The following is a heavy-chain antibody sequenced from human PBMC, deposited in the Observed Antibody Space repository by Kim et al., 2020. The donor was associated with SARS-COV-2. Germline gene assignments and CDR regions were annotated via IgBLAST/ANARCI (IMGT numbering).Heavy chain of an antibody. J-gene: IGHJ4*02. V-gene: IGHV3-33*01. CDR3: ARDLRKGRYFDY. CDR1: GFIFSTSG. Sequence: GGSLRLSCAASGFIFSTSGMHWVRQAPGKGLEWVALIRYDGSNTYYADSVKGRFSISRDNSKNTLYLQMDSLRAEDTAVYYCARDLRKGRYFDYWGQGTLVTVSS. CDR2: IRYDGSNT.